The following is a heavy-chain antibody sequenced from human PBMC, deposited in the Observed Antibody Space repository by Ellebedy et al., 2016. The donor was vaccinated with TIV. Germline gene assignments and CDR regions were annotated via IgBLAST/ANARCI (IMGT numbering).Heavy chain of an antibody. V-gene: IGHV4-34*01. J-gene: IGHJ4*02. Sequence: SETLSLXXAVYGGSFSGYYWSWIRQPPGKGLEWIGEINHSGSTNYNPSLKSRVTISVDTSKNQFSLKLSSVTAADTAVYYCARGDGYCSSTSCYTRGFGYWGQGTLVTVSS. CDR2: INHSGST. CDR3: ARGDGYCSSTSCYTRGFGY. CDR1: GGSFSGYY. D-gene: IGHD2-2*02.